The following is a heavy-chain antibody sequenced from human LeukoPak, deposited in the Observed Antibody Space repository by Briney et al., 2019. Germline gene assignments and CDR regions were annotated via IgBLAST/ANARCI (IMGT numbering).Heavy chain of an antibody. J-gene: IGHJ2*01. CDR1: GGSISSGDYY. Sequence: SQTLSLTCTVSGGSISSGDYYWSWIRQPPGKGLEWIGYIYYGGSTYYNPSLKSRVTISVDTSKNQFSLKLSSVTAADTAVYYCARDTVVTYFDLWGRGTLVTVSS. CDR3: ARDTVVTYFDL. CDR2: IYYGGST. D-gene: IGHD4-23*01. V-gene: IGHV4-30-4*01.